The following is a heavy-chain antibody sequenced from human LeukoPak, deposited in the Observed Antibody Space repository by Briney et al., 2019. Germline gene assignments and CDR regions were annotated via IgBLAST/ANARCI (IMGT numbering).Heavy chain of an antibody. D-gene: IGHD2-21*01. Sequence: GGSLILSCAASGFTFISYGMHWVRQPPGKGLEWVAVISYDGSNKYYADSVKGRFTISRDNSKNTLYLQMNSLRAEDTAVYYCAKDSVDSSFDYWGQGTLVTVSS. CDR3: AKDSVDSSFDY. CDR1: GFTFISYG. J-gene: IGHJ4*02. V-gene: IGHV3-30*18. CDR2: ISYDGSNK.